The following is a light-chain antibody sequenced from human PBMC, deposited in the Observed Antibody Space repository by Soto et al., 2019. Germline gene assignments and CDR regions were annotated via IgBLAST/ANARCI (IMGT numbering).Light chain of an antibody. CDR1: TGAVTSGHY. J-gene: IGLJ2*01. Sequence: QAVVTQEPSLTVSPGGTVTLTCGSSTGAVTSGHYPYWFQVKPGQVPRTLIYDTSNKHSWTPARFSGSLLGGKAALTLSGAQPEDEAEYCCLLSYSGAGVVFGGGTKLTVL. CDR2: DTS. CDR3: LLSYSGAGVV. V-gene: IGLV7-46*01.